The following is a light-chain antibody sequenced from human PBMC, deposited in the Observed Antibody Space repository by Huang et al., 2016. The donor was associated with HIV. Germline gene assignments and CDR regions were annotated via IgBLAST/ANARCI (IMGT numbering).Light chain of an antibody. CDR1: QDITDA. J-gene: IGKJ4*01. V-gene: IGKV1D-13*01. CDR2: DAS. Sequence: AIQLTQSPSFLSASVGDRVTITCRASQDITDALAWYQQKPGKPPKVLIYDASSLESGVPSRFSGCGSGADFTLTISSLQPEDFATYYCQQFKNYPLTFGGGTKVEVK. CDR3: QQFKNYPLT.